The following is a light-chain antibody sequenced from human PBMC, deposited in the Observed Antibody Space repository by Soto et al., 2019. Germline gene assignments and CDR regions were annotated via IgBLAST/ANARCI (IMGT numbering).Light chain of an antibody. CDR3: QQYYSTPLT. J-gene: IGKJ4*01. CDR1: QSVLYSSNNKNY. V-gene: IGKV4-1*01. CDR2: WAS. Sequence: DIVMTQSPDSLAVSLGERATINCKSSQSVLYSSNNKNYLAWYQQKPGQPPKLLIYWASTRESGVPDRFSGSGYGTDFTLTISSLQAEDVAVYYCQQYYSTPLTFGGGTKEEIK.